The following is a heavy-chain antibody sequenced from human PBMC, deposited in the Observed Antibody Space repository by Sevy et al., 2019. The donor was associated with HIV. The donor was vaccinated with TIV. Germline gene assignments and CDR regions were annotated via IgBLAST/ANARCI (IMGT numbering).Heavy chain of an antibody. D-gene: IGHD3-10*01. Sequence: GEPLKISCKGSGYSFTSYWIGWVRQMPGKGLEWMGIIYPGDSDTRYSPSFQGQVTISTDKSISTAYLQWSSLKASDTAMYYCARRGGSGSYYNDYYFDYWGQGTLVTVSS. V-gene: IGHV5-51*01. CDR1: GYSFTSYW. CDR2: IYPGDSDT. J-gene: IGHJ4*02. CDR3: ARRGGSGSYYNDYYFDY.